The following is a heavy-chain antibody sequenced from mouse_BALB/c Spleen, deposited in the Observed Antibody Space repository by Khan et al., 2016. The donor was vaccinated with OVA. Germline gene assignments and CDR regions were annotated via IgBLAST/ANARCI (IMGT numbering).Heavy chain of an antibody. Sequence: QVQLKESGPGLVAPSQSLSITCTVYGYSLTRYGVHWVRQPPGKGLEWLGLIWAVGSTNYNWALMSRLSISIDNSKGLVFLIMNSLQTADTALYDCARSKYRARYWGQGTTLTVSS. CDR2: IWAVGST. CDR3: ARSKYRARY. V-gene: IGHV2-9*02. CDR1: GYSLTRYG. D-gene: IGHD3-3*01. J-gene: IGHJ2*01.